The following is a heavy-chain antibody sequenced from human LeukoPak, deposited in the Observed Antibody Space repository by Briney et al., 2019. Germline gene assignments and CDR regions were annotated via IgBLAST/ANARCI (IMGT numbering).Heavy chain of an antibody. CDR2: IYPVDSDT. D-gene: IGHD4-17*01. J-gene: IGHJ1*01. V-gene: IGHV5-51*01. Sequence: GESLKLYRQGSGYSFTSYWIGWVRQMPGNRLESIGIIYPVDSDTRYRPPFPGQVTIPAHKSIRTAYLKWGSLEASDIAMYYCARHDYGDYMYFQHWGQGTLVTVSS. CDR3: ARHDYGDYMYFQH. CDR1: GYSFTSYW.